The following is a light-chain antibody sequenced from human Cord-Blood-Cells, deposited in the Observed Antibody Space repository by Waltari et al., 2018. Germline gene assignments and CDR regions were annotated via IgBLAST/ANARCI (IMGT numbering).Light chain of an antibody. CDR2: GNS. V-gene: IGLV1-40*01. CDR1: RSNIGAGYD. Sequence: QSVLTQPPSVSGAPGPRVTIPCTGRRSNIGAGYDVPWYQQLPGTAPKLLIYGNSNRPSGVPDRFSGSKSGTSASLAITGLQAEDEADYYCQSYDSSLSGPVVFGGGTKLTVL. J-gene: IGLJ2*01. CDR3: QSYDSSLSGPVV.